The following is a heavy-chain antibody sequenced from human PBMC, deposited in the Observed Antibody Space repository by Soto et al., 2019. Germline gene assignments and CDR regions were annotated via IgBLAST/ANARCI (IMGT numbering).Heavy chain of an antibody. D-gene: IGHD6-6*01. CDR3: AADPRPQLVPIDY. CDR1: GLSFSSYG. J-gene: IGHJ4*02. Sequence: QPGGSLRLSCADSGLSFSSYGMHWVRQAPGEGLEWVAAISYDGSNKNYLASVEGRFTISRDNSKNTLYLQMNALRPEDTAVYYCAADPRPQLVPIDYWGQGTLVTVSS. V-gene: IGHV3-30*03. CDR2: ISYDGSNK.